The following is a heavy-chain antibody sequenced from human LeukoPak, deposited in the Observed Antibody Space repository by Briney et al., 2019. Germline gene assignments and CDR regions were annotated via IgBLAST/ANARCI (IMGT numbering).Heavy chain of an antibody. J-gene: IGHJ4*02. Sequence: GASVKVSCKASGGTFSSYAISWVRQAPGQGLEWMGGIIPIFGTANYAQKFQGRVTITTDESTSTAYMELSSLRSEDTAVYYCATTIAAAGLFDYWGQETLVTVSS. CDR2: IIPIFGTA. CDR3: ATTIAAAGLFDY. CDR1: GGTFSSYA. V-gene: IGHV1-69*05. D-gene: IGHD6-13*01.